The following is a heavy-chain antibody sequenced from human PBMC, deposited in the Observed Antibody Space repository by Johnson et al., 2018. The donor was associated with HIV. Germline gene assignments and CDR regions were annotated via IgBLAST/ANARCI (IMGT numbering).Heavy chain of an antibody. CDR3: AKDRKQWLVVGGGINDI. CDR1: GFTFDDYG. V-gene: IGHV3-9*01. CDR2: ISWNSGSI. J-gene: IGHJ3*02. D-gene: IGHD6-19*01. Sequence: VQLVESGGGLVQPGGSLRLSCAASGFTFDDYGMTWVRQAPGKGLEWVSGISWNSGSIGYADSVKGRFTISRDNSKNTLYLQMNSLRGEDTDVYHCAKDRKQWLVVGGGINDIWGQGTMVTVSS.